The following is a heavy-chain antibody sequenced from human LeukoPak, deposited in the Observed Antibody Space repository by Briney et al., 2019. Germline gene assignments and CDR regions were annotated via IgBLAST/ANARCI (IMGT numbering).Heavy chain of an antibody. J-gene: IGHJ4*02. CDR2: FSSSGSTI. CDR3: ARDKTTANNQSKYGFDY. D-gene: IGHD2-21*02. CDR1: GFTFSSYA. Sequence: PGGSLRLSCGASGFTFSSYAMQWVRQSPGKGLECVSYFSSSGSTIYYADSVKGRFTISRDNAKNSLYLQMNSLRAEDTAVYYCARDKTTANNQSKYGFDYWGQGTLVTVSS. V-gene: IGHV3-48*03.